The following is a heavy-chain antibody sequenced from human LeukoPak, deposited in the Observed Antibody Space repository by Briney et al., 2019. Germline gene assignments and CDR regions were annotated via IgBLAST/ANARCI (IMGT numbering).Heavy chain of an antibody. CDR1: GFTFSRSG. CDR3: AKDGKTYYYDSSAYGMDV. V-gene: IGHV3-30*18. Sequence: GGSPRLSCAASGFTFSRSGMDWVRQAPGKGLEWVAIISYDGSNKYYADSVKGRFTISRDNSKNTLYLQMNSLRAEDTAVYYCAKDGKTYYYDSSAYGMDVWGQGTTVTVSS. J-gene: IGHJ6*02. CDR2: ISYDGSNK. D-gene: IGHD3-22*01.